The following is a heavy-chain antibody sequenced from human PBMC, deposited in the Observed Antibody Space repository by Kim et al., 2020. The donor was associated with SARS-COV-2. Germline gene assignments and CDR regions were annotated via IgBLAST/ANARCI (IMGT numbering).Heavy chain of an antibody. CDR2: IWYDGSNK. CDR1: GFTFSSYG. J-gene: IGHJ6*02. CDR3: ARDHYSDTYYSYYGLDV. Sequence: GGSLRLSCAASGFTFSSYGMHWVRQAPGKGLEWVAVIWYDGSNKYYADSVKGRFTISRDNSKSTLYLLMNSLRAEDTAVYYCARDHYSDTYYSYYGLDVWGQGTTVTVCS. D-gene: IGHD2-15*01. V-gene: IGHV3-33*01.